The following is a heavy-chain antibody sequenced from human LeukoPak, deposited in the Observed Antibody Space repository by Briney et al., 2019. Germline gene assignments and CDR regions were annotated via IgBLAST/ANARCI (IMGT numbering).Heavy chain of an antibody. V-gene: IGHV3-11*05. Sequence: PGGCLRLSCAASGFTFSDYDMSWIRQAPGKGLEWVSYIISSGRYTKYADSVKGRFTISRDNAKNSLYLQMNSLRAEDTAVYYCTKVLTRLTVVVPAAPDYWGQGTLVTVSS. CDR1: GFTFSDYD. J-gene: IGHJ4*02. CDR3: TKVLTRLTVVVPAAPDY. D-gene: IGHD2-2*01. CDR2: IISSGRYT.